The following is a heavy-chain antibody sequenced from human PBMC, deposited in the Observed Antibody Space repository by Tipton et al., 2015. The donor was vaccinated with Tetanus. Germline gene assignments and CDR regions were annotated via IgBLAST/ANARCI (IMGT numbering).Heavy chain of an antibody. V-gene: IGHV4-4*07. CDR3: ARHGGRLAYYYYSMDV. Sequence: TLSLTCTVSGGSISSYYWSWIRQPAGKGLEWIGRIYTSGSTIYNPSLKSRVTMSVDTSKNQFSLKLSSVTAADTAVYYCARHGGRLAYYYYSMDVWGQGTTVTVSS. D-gene: IGHD3-16*01. CDR1: GGSISSYY. J-gene: IGHJ6*02. CDR2: IYTSGST.